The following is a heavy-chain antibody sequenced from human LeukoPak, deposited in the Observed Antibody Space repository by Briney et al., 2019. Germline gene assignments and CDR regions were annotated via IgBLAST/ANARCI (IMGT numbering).Heavy chain of an antibody. V-gene: IGHV5-51*01. CDR2: IYPGDSDP. J-gene: IGHJ4*02. D-gene: IGHD6-13*01. Sequence: GESLQISCKGSGYSFTNYWIGWVRQMPGKGLEWMGIIYPGDSDPRYSPSFQGQVTISADTSISTAYLQWSSLKASDSAMYYCVRHGLGSSWFGFDYWGQGTLVTVSS. CDR1: GYSFTNYW. CDR3: VRHGLGSSWFGFDY.